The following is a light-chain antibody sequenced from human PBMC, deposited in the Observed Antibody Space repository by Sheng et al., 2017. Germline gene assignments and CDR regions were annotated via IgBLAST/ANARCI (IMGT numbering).Light chain of an antibody. CDR2: EAT. Sequence: DIRMTQSPSSVSASVGDRVTITCRASQDISRWLAWYQQKPGTAPKLLIYEATTLPSGVPSRFSGSGSGTEFALTIGGLQPEDFATYFCQQAHTFPLTFGGGTKV. V-gene: IGKV1-12*01. J-gene: IGKJ4*01. CDR3: QQAHTFPLT. CDR1: QDISRW.